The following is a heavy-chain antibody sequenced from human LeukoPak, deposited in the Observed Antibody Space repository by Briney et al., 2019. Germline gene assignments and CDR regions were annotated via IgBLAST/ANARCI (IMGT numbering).Heavy chain of an antibody. CDR2: ISSSSDSI. D-gene: IGHD1-26*01. CDR1: GFTFSTYR. Sequence: GGSLRLSCAASGFTFSTYRMNWVRQAPGKGLEWVSYISSSSDSIYYADSVKGRFTISRDNAKNSLYLQMNSLRDEDTALYYCARDVGRGDGMDVWGQGTTVTVSS. J-gene: IGHJ6*02. V-gene: IGHV3-48*02. CDR3: ARDVGRGDGMDV.